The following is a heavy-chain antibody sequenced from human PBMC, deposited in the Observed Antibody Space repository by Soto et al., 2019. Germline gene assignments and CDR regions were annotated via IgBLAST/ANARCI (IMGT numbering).Heavy chain of an antibody. V-gene: IGHV4-30-4*01. CDR3: ASRGTTTYCSGGSCYARGFDY. CDR2: FYYSGTT. J-gene: IGHJ4*02. D-gene: IGHD2-15*01. CDR1: GGFISSGDYY. Sequence: SETLSLTCTVSGGFISSGDYYWSWIRQPPGKGLEWIGYFYYSGTTYYNPSLKSRVTISVDTSKNQFSLKLSSVTAADTAVYYFASRGTTTYCSGGSCYARGFDYWGQGTLVTV.